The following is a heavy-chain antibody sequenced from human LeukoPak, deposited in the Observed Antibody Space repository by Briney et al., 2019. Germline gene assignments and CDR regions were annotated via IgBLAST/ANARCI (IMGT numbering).Heavy chain of an antibody. CDR2: IKQDGSEK. D-gene: IGHD3-16*01. V-gene: IGHV3-7*04. CDR3: ARGGTSWFD. Sequence: GGSLRLSCSASGFTFTRYWISWVRQAPGKGLEWVANIKQDGSEKYYVDSVKGRFTISRDNAKNSLYLQMNSLRAEDTAVYYCARGGTSWFDWGQGTLVTVSS. CDR1: GFTFTRYW. J-gene: IGHJ4*02.